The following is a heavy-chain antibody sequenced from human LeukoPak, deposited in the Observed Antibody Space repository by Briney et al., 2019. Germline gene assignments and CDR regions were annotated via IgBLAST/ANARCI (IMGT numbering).Heavy chain of an antibody. Sequence: SQTLSLTCAIPGDSVSSNSAAWNWIRQSPSRGLEWLGRTYYRSKWYYDYAVAVKSRISINPDTSKNQFSLQLSSVTPEDTAVYYCARDPVGGSTIFDYWGQGTLVTVSS. J-gene: IGHJ4*02. V-gene: IGHV6-1*01. CDR3: ARDPVGGSTIFDY. CDR1: GDSVSSNSAA. CDR2: TYYRSKWYY. D-gene: IGHD1-26*01.